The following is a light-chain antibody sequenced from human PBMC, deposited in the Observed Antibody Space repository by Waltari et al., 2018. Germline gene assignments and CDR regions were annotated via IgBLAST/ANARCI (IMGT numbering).Light chain of an antibody. V-gene: IGKV3-15*01. J-gene: IGKJ3*01. CDR2: GAS. CDR3: QHDNNWHPLFT. Sequence: EIVMTQSPASLSVSPGETATLSCRAGQSVRSNLAWYQQKPRQAPRHRSYGASTRAPGIPARFSGSGSGTEFTLTISSLQSEDFAVYYGQHDNNWHPLFTFGPGTKVDIK. CDR1: QSVRSN.